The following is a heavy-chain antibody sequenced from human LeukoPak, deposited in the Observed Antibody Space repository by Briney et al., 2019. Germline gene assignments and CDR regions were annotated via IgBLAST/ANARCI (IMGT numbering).Heavy chain of an antibody. J-gene: IGHJ5*02. CDR1: GFTFSSYS. CDR3: ARMVRGVIIGWFDP. V-gene: IGHV3-21*01. D-gene: IGHD3-10*01. CDR2: ISSSSSHI. Sequence: GGSLRLSCAASGFTFSSYSMNWVRQAPGKGLEWVSSISSSSSHIYYADSVKGRFTISRDNAKNSLYLQMNSLRAEDTAVYYCARMVRGVIIGWFDPWGQGTLVTVSS.